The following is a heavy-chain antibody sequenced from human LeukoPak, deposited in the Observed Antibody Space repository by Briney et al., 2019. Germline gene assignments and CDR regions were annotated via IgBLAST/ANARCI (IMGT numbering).Heavy chain of an antibody. CDR2: INPNSGGT. CDR3: ARVGSMVRGVKDGRVFDY. V-gene: IGHV1-2*06. Sequence: GASVNVSCKASGYTFTGYYMHWVRQAPGQGLEWMGRINPNSGGTNYAQKFQGRVTITRDTSISTAYMELSRLRSDDTAVYYCARVGSMVRGVKDGRVFDYWGQGTLATVSS. D-gene: IGHD3-10*01. J-gene: IGHJ4*02. CDR1: GYTFTGYY.